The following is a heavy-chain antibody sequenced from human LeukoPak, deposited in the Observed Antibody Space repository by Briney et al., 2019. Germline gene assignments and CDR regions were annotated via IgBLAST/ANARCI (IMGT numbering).Heavy chain of an antibody. V-gene: IGHV1-2*02. Sequence: ASVKVSCKASGYTFTGYYMHWVRQAPGQGLEWMGWINPNSGGTNYAQKFQGRVTMTRDTSISTAYVELSRLRSDDTAVYYCARDLGVVAAVADENWFDPWGQGTLVTVSS. CDR1: GYTFTGYY. J-gene: IGHJ5*02. CDR3: ARDLGVVAAVADENWFDP. CDR2: INPNSGGT. D-gene: IGHD2-15*01.